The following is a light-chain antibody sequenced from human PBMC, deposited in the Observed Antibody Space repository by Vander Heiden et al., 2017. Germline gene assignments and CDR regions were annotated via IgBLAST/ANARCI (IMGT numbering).Light chain of an antibody. V-gene: IGKV3-15*01. CDR2: DTS. CDR1: QSVGSN. Sequence: EIVMTQSPATLSVSPGESATLSCRASQSVGSNLAWYQQKPGQAPRLLIYDTSTRATGIPARFSGSGSGTEFTLTISSLESEDFAVHYCQQYNNWPLTFGGGTKVEIK. J-gene: IGKJ4*01. CDR3: QQYNNWPLT.